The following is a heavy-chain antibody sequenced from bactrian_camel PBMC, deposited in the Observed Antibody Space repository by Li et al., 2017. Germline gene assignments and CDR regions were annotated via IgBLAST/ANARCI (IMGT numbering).Heavy chain of an antibody. CDR2: LDSDGIT. D-gene: IGHD1*01. Sequence: HVQLVESGGGSVQAGGSLRLSCAVSGFPHSRYCMGWFRQGPGKEREGVAGLDSDGITAYANSVKGRFTISRDNAKNMMYLQMNSLKSEDTAQYYCATDQAAQLGTNYWGQGTQVTVS. CDR1: GFPHSRYC. J-gene: IGHJ4*01. CDR3: ATDQAAQLGTNY. V-gene: IGHV3S9*01.